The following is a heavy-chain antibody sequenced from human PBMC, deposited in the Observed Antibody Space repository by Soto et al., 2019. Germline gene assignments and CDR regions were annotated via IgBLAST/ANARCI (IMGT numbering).Heavy chain of an antibody. J-gene: IGHJ4*02. D-gene: IGHD3-10*01. CDR3: ARDGYGSGSYYIDY. Sequence: QVQLVESGGGVVQPGRSLRLSCAASGFTFSSYGMHWVRQAPGKGLEGVAVIWYDGSNKYYADSVKGRFTISRDNSKNPLYLQMNSLRAEDTAVYYCARDGYGSGSYYIDYWGQGTLVTVSS. CDR1: GFTFSSYG. CDR2: IWYDGSNK. V-gene: IGHV3-33*01.